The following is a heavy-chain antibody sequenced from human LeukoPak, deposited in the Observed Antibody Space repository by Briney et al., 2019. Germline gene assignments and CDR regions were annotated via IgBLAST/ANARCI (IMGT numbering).Heavy chain of an antibody. D-gene: IGHD3-22*01. J-gene: IGHJ4*02. CDR2: MNPSSGNT. Sequence: ASVKVSCKASGYTFTSYDINWVRQATGQGLEWMGWMNPSSGNTGYAQKFQGRVTMTRNTSISTAYMELSSLRSEDTAVYYCARGVGTYYYDSSGYSGVADYWGQGTLVTVSS. V-gene: IGHV1-8*01. CDR3: ARGVGTYYYDSSGYSGVADY. CDR1: GYTFTSYD.